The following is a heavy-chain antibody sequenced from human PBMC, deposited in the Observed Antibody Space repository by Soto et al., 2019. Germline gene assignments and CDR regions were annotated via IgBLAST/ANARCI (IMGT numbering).Heavy chain of an antibody. J-gene: IGHJ4*02. D-gene: IGHD1-1*01. V-gene: IGHV2-5*02. Sequence: QITLKESGPTLVKPTQTLTLTCTFSGFSLSTSGVGVGWIRQPPGKALEWLALIYWDDDKRYRPSLKSRVTISKDTSKNQVVLTMTSMDPVDTATYYCAHIRRTGELRGGFDYWGQGTLVTVSS. CDR3: AHIRRTGELRGGFDY. CDR1: GFSLSTSGVG. CDR2: IYWDDDK.